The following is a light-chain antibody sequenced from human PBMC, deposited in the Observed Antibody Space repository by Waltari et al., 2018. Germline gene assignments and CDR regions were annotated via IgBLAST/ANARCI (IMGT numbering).Light chain of an antibody. J-gene: IGKJ1*01. CDR2: WAS. V-gene: IGKV4-1*01. Sequence: DIVVTQSPDSLTLPVGERATIKFKSSQSVLYSSNTKYYLSCYQQKSGQSPSLLIYWASTREAGVPDRFSGSGSGTDFTLTINGLQPEDAAVYFCHQYYLTPWTFGQGTKLEIK. CDR3: HQYYLTPWT. CDR1: QSVLYSSNTKYY.